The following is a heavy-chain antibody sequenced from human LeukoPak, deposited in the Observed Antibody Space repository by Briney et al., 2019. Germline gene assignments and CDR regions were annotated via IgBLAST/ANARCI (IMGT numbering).Heavy chain of an antibody. CDR1: GYTFTSYG. D-gene: IGHD6-19*01. CDR2: IGTHNGNT. CDR3: ARDGSGGGGYFDY. J-gene: IGHJ4*02. V-gene: IGHV1-18*01. Sequence: ASVKVSCKPSGYTFTSYGVSWVRQAPGQGLEWRGWIGTHNGNTNYAQKFQGRVIMTTDTSTSTAYMELMSLRSDDTAVFYCARDGSGGGGYFDYWGQGTLVIVSS.